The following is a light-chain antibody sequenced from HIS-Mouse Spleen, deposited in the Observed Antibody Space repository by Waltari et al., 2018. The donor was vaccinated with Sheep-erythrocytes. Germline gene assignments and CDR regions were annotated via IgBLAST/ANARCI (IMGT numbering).Light chain of an antibody. Sequence: QSALTQPRSVSGSPGQSVTIPFTGTSSAVGGSNYVPWYQQHPGKAPKLMIYDVSKRPSGVPDRFSGSKSGNTASLTISGLQAEDEADYYCCSYAGSYNHVFATGTKVTVL. CDR1: SSAVGGSNY. CDR2: DVS. J-gene: IGLJ1*01. V-gene: IGLV2-11*01. CDR3: CSYAGSYNHV.